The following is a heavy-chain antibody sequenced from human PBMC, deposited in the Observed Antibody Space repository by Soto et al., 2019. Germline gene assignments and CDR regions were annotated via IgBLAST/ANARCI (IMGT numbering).Heavy chain of an antibody. D-gene: IGHD4-17*01. Sequence: GVSLRLSCAASGNTFSKYAMTWVRQAPGKGLEWVSAISGSGAGTYYTDSVKGRFTISRDNSKNTLYLQMNSLRADDTAVYYCAKDPNGDYVGAFDSWGQGTLVTVSS. V-gene: IGHV3-23*01. J-gene: IGHJ4*02. CDR1: GNTFSKYA. CDR2: ISGSGAGT. CDR3: AKDPNGDYVGAFDS.